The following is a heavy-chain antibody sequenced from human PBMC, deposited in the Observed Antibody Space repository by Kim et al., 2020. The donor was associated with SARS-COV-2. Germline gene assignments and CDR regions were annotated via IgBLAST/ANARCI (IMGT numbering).Heavy chain of an antibody. V-gene: IGHV3-30*07. Sequence: ESVKGRFRIARDNSKHTVYRQMNSLRAEDTAVYYCAREGDYDGPRGGGMDVWGQGTTVIVS. CDR3: AREGDYDGPRGGGMDV. J-gene: IGHJ6*02. D-gene: IGHD4-17*01.